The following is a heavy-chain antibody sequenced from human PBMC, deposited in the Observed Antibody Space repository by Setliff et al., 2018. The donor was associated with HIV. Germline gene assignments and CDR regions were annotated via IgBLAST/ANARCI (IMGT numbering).Heavy chain of an antibody. CDR2: IYHTEYT. Sequence: PSETLSLTCAVYGGSFSGYYWSWIRQPPGKGLEWIGEIYHTEYTNYNPSLKSRVTISVDTSKNQFSLKLSSVTAADTAVYYCARELLRSWDGSENSYKPYYFDYWGQGTLVTVSS. CDR1: GGSFSGYY. V-gene: IGHV4-34*01. CDR3: ARELLRSWDGSENSYKPYYFDY. D-gene: IGHD3-10*01. J-gene: IGHJ4*02.